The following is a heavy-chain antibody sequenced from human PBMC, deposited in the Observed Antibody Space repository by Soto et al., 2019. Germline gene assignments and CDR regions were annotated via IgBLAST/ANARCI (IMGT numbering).Heavy chain of an antibody. Sequence: EVQLLESGGGLVQPGGSLRLSCAASGFTFSNYAMSWVRQAPGKGLEWVSVISGSGDRTFYADSVKGRVTISRDDSRNTLYLQMSSLRAEDTALYYCAKARTASCSSALDDWGRGTLVTVSS. CDR2: ISGSGDRT. CDR3: AKARTASCSSALDD. V-gene: IGHV3-23*01. CDR1: GFTFSNYA. J-gene: IGHJ4*02. D-gene: IGHD2-2*01.